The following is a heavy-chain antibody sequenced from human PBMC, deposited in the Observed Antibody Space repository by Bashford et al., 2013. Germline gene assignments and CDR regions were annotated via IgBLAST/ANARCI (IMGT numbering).Heavy chain of an antibody. D-gene: IGHD3-10*01. J-gene: IGHJ4*02. CDR3: ARGSGSYHYFDY. Sequence: SETLSLTCTVSGGSVSSGSYYGGWIRQPPGKGLEWIGTIYYSGSTYYNPSLKSRVTISVDTSKNQFSLRLSSVTAADTAVYYCARGSGSYHYFDYWGQGTLVTVSS. CDR1: GGSVSSGSYY. V-gene: IGHV4-39*01. CDR2: IYYSGST.